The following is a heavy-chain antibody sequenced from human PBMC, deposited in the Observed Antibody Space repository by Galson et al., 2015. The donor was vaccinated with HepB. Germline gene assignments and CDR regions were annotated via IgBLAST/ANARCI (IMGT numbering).Heavy chain of an antibody. CDR2: IIPILGIA. J-gene: IGHJ3*02. Sequence: SVKVSCKASGGTFSSYAISWVRQAPGQGLEWMGRIIPILGIANYAQKFQGRVTITADKSTSTAYMELSSLRSEDTAVYYCASRYCSSTSCYDSTHAFDIWGQGTMVTVSS. CDR1: GGTFSSYA. V-gene: IGHV1-69*04. CDR3: ASRYCSSTSCYDSTHAFDI. D-gene: IGHD2-2*01.